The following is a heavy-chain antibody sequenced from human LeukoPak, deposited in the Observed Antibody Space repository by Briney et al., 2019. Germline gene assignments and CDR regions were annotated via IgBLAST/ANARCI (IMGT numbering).Heavy chain of an antibody. V-gene: IGHV4-34*01. CDR3: ARAPGIAAAGTFFDY. D-gene: IGHD6-13*01. Sequence: SETLSLTCAVYGGSFSGYYWSWVRQPPGKGLEWIGEINHSGSTNYNPSLKSRVTISVDTSKNQFSLKLSSVTAADTAVYYCARAPGIAAAGTFFDYWGQGTLVTVSS. J-gene: IGHJ4*02. CDR1: GGSFSGYY. CDR2: INHSGST.